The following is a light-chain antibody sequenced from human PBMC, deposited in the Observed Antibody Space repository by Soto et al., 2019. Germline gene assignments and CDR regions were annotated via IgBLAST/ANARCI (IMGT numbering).Light chain of an antibody. CDR3: CSYAGSSTYV. Sequence: QSALTQPASVSGSPGQSITISCTGTSSDFGSYNLVSWYQQHPGKAPKLMIYEDSKRPSGVSNRFSGSKSGNTASLTISGAQAEDDADYYCCSYAGSSTYVFGTGTKLTVL. CDR1: SSDFGSYNL. V-gene: IGLV2-23*01. CDR2: EDS. J-gene: IGLJ1*01.